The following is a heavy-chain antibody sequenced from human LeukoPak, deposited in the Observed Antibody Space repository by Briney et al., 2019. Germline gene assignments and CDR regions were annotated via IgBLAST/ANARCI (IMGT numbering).Heavy chain of an antibody. CDR1: GFTFSSYW. Sequence: PGGSLRLSCAASGFTFSSYWMSWVRQAPGKGLEWVANIKQDGSEKYYVDSVKGRFTISRDNAKNSLYLQMNSLRAEDTAVYYCAREKEVAAAGTYFDYWGQGTLVTVSS. CDR3: AREKEVAAAGTYFDY. CDR2: IKQDGSEK. V-gene: IGHV3-7*01. D-gene: IGHD6-13*01. J-gene: IGHJ4*02.